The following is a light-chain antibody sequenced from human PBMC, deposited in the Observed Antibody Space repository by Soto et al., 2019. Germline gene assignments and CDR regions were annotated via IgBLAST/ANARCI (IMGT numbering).Light chain of an antibody. CDR3: QQYDSSPSWT. CDR2: GAS. Sequence: EIVLTQSPGTLSLSPGERATLSCRASQSVSYLGWYQQKPGQAPRLLIYGASSRATGIPDRFSGSGSGTDFTLTISRLELEDFAVYYCQQYDSSPSWTFGQGTKVDI. V-gene: IGKV3-20*01. CDR1: QSVSY. J-gene: IGKJ1*01.